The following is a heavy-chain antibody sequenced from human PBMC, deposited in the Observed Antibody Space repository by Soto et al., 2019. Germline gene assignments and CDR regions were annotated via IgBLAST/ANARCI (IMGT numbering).Heavy chain of an antibody. CDR3: PSSRGYRFDY. CDR2: ISSSSYI. Sequence: EVQLVESGGGLVKPGGSLRLSCAASGFTFSSYSMNWVRQAPGKGLEWVSSISSSSYIYYADSVKGRFTIPRDNAKNSLYLQMNRLRAEDTAVYYCPSSRGYRFDYRGQGTLVTVSS. V-gene: IGHV3-21*01. J-gene: IGHJ4*02. D-gene: IGHD5-18*01. CDR1: GFTFSSYS.